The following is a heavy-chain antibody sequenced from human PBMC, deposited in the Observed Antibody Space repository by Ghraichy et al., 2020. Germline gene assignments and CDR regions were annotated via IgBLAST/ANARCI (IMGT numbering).Heavy chain of an antibody. J-gene: IGHJ5*02. CDR1: GGSVSSGSYY. CDR2: IYYSGST. CDR3: AREDIVLGWGNWFDP. V-gene: IGHV4-61*01. D-gene: IGHD2-8*02. Sequence: SETLSLTCTVSGGSVSSGSYYWSWIRQPPGKGLEWIGYIYYSGSTNYNPSLKSRVTISVDTSKNQFSLKLSSVTAADTAVYYCAREDIVLGWGNWFDPWGQGTLVTVSS.